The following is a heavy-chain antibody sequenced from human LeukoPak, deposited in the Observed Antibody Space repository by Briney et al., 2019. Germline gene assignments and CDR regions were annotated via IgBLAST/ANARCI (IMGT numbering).Heavy chain of an antibody. CDR1: GGLISRIEYY. J-gene: IGHJ4*02. CDR2: IYHTGTT. V-gene: IGHV4-30-4*01. Sequence: SETLSLTCTVSGGLISRIEYYWSWIRQSPVKGLEWLGHIYHTGTTLYSPHLNNRLTVSVDSSRNQFSLTLNSETAADTAVYYCASVSVWELATHPGGSFDYWGRGILVTVSS. CDR3: ASVSVWELATHPGGSFDY. D-gene: IGHD1-26*01.